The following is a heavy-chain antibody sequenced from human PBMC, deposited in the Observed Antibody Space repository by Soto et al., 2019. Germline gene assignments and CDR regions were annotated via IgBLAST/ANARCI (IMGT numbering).Heavy chain of an antibody. V-gene: IGHV3-23*01. D-gene: IGHD2-2*01. CDR2: ISGSGGST. CDR1: GFTFSSYA. CDR3: AKDSLGQVVPGSMDV. J-gene: IGHJ6*03. Sequence: GGSLRLSCAASGFTFSSYAMSWVRQAPGKGLEWVSAISGSGGSTYYADSVKGRFTISRDNSKNTLYLQMNSLRAEDTAVYYCAKDSLGQVVPGSMDVWGKGTTVTVSS.